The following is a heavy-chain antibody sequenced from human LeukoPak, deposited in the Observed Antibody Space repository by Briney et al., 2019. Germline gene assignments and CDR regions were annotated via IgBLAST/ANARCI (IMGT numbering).Heavy chain of an antibody. CDR1: GGSISSSSYY. J-gene: IGHJ4*02. CDR2: IYYSGST. V-gene: IGHV4-39*07. CDR3: ARDEGIGVFDY. D-gene: IGHD2-21*01. Sequence: PSETLSLTCTVSGGSISSSSYYWGWIRQPPGKGPEWIGSIYYSGSTYYNPSLKSRVTISVDTSKNQVSLKLSSVTAAYTAVYYCARDEGIGVFDYWGQGTLVTVSS.